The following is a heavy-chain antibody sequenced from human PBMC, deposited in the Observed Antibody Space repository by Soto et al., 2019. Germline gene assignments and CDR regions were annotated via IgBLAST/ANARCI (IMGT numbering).Heavy chain of an antibody. V-gene: IGHV3-23*01. Sequence: PGGSLRLSCAASGFTFSSYAMRWVRQAPGKGLEWVSAISGSGGSTYYADSVKGRFTISRDNSKNTLYLQMNSLRAEDTAVYYCAKHRLRYFDWSEFDYWGQGTLVTVSS. CDR1: GFTFSSYA. D-gene: IGHD3-9*01. J-gene: IGHJ4*02. CDR3: AKHRLRYFDWSEFDY. CDR2: ISGSGGST.